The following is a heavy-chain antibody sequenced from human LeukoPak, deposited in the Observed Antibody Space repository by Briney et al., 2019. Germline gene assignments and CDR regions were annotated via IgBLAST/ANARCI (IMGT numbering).Heavy chain of an antibody. CDR2: MNSNSGNT. V-gene: IGHV1-8*01. J-gene: IGHJ5*02. CDR1: GYTFTSYD. D-gene: IGHD1-7*01. Sequence: ASVKVSCKASGYTFTSYDINWVRQATGQGLEWMGWMNSNSGNTGYAQKFQARVTFTRVTSMSTAYMELRSLRSEDTAVYYCARASSILLDPGTTGTTSWFDPWGQGTLVTVSS. CDR3: ARASSILLDPGTTGTTSWFDP.